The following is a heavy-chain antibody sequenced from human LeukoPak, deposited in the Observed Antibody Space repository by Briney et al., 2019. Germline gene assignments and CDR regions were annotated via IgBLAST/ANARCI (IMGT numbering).Heavy chain of an antibody. Sequence: ASVKVSCKASGYTFTSYDINWVRQAPGQGLEWMGIINPSGGSTNYAQKFQGRVTITADESTSTAYMELSSLRSEDTAVYYCARNPMSHYDILTGYSHFDYWGQGTLVTVSS. CDR2: INPSGGST. CDR1: GYTFTSYD. CDR3: ARNPMSHYDILTGYSHFDY. D-gene: IGHD3-9*01. J-gene: IGHJ4*02. V-gene: IGHV1-46*01.